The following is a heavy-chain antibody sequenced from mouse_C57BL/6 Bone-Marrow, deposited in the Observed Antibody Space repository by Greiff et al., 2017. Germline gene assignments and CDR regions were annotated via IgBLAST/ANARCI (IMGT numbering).Heavy chain of an antibody. Sequence: EVKLMESGGDLVKPGGSLKLSCAASGFTFSSYGMSWVRQTPDKRLEWVATISSGGSYTYYPDSVKGRFTISRDNAKNNLYLQMSSLKSEDTAMYYCARTPTTVGYAMDYWGQGTSVTVSS. CDR1: GFTFSSYG. D-gene: IGHD1-1*01. CDR2: ISSGGSYT. CDR3: ARTPTTVGYAMDY. V-gene: IGHV5-6*01. J-gene: IGHJ4*01.